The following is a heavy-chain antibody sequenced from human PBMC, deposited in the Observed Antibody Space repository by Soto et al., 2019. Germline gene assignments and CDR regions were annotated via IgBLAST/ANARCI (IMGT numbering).Heavy chain of an antibody. CDR3: AKDWSNKVVSSGYYY. D-gene: IGHD3-22*01. CDR1: GFIFSSYA. Sequence: GGSLRLSCEASGFIFSSYAMSWVRQAPGKGLEWVSGISGSGGSTYYAASVKGRFTISRDNSKNTVYLQMNSLRAEDTAVYYCAKDWSNKVVSSGYYYWGQGTLVTVSS. V-gene: IGHV3-23*01. CDR2: ISGSGGST. J-gene: IGHJ4*02.